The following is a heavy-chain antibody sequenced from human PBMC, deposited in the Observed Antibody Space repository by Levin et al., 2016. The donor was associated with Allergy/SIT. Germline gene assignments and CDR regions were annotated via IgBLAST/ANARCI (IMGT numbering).Heavy chain of an antibody. J-gene: IGHJ5*02. CDR3: AACIVGENWFDP. CDR2: IYYSGST. V-gene: IGHV4-39*01. CDR1: GGSISSSSYY. D-gene: IGHD1-26*01. Sequence: SETLSLTCTVSGGSISSSSYYWGWIRQPPGKGLEWIGSIYYSGSTYYNPSLKSRVTISVDTSKNQFSLKLSSVTAADTAVYYCAACIVGENWFDPWGQGTLVTVSS.